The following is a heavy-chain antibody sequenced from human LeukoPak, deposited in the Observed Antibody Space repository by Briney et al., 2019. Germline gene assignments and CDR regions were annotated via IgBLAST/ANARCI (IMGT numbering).Heavy chain of an antibody. Sequence: PGGSLRLSCAASGFAFRIYEIIGVRRAPGKGLEWVSYIISSVSPTYYAPSVKGRFTISRDNAMNSLFLQMSGLRVDDTAVYYCARLWGGDLWGQGTLVTVSS. CDR3: ARLWGGDL. D-gene: IGHD5-18*01. J-gene: IGHJ5*02. CDR1: GFAFRIYE. V-gene: IGHV3-48*03. CDR2: IISSVSPT.